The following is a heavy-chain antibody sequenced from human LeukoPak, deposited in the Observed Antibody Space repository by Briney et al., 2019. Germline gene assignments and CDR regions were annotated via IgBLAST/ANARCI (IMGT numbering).Heavy chain of an antibody. J-gene: IGHJ4*02. CDR2: INPSGGST. D-gene: IGHD3-22*01. Sequence: ASVKVSCKASGYTLTSYYMHWVRQAPGQGLEWMGIINPSGGSTSYAQKFQGRVTMTRDTSTSTVYMELSSLRSEDTAVYYCARSDYYDSSGYLPRSPFDYWGQGTLVTVSS. CDR1: GYTLTSYY. CDR3: ARSDYYDSSGYLPRSPFDY. V-gene: IGHV1-46*01.